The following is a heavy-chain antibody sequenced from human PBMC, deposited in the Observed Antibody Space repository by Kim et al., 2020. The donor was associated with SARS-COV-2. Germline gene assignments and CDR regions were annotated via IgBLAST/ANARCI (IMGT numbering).Heavy chain of an antibody. CDR2: IYYSGST. CDR3: ARHGHSGSYSELNWYFDL. D-gene: IGHD1-26*01. V-gene: IGHV4-39*01. J-gene: IGHJ2*01. CDR1: GGSISSSSYY. Sequence: SETLSLTCTVSGGSISSSSYYWGWIRQPPGKGLEWIGSIYYSGSTYYNPSLKSRVTISVVTSKNQFSLKLSSVTAADTAVYYCARHGHSGSYSELNWYFDLWGRGTLVTVSS.